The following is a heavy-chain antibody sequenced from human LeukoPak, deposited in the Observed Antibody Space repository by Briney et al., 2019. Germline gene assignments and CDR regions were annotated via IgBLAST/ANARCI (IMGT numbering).Heavy chain of an antibody. Sequence: SVKVSCKASGGTFSSYAISWVRQAPGQGLEWMGRIIPIFGTANYAQKFQGRVTITTDESTSTAYMELSSLRSEDTAVYYCAREDSMIVVAGFDYWGLGTLVTVSS. CDR2: IIPIFGTA. CDR1: GGTFSSYA. J-gene: IGHJ4*02. CDR3: AREDSMIVVAGFDY. V-gene: IGHV1-69*05. D-gene: IGHD3-22*01.